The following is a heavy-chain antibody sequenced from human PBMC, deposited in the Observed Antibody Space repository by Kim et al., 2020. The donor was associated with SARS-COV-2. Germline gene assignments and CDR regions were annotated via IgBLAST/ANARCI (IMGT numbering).Heavy chain of an antibody. CDR1: GFTFSKYW. D-gene: IGHD6-19*01. J-gene: IGHJ4*02. CDR2: ISTDGNET. CDR3: ATWCQYNIGWYTY. V-gene: IGHV3-74*01. Sequence: GGSLRLSCAASGFTFSKYWMHWVRQVPGKGLVWISRISTDGNETHYADSVQGRFTDSRDNAKSTLYLHLNSLRVEDTAIYYCATWCQYNIGWYTYWGQGTRVTVSS.